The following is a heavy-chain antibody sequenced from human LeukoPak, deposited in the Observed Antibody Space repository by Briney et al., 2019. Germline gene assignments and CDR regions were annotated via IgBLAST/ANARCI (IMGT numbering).Heavy chain of an antibody. CDR3: ARRSSRFYGLDV. CDR1: GYSFTNYW. J-gene: IGHJ6*02. Sequence: GESLKISCKGSGYSFTNYWIAWVRQMPGEGLEWMGSIYPGDSDTTYNPSFQGQVTISADRSIKTAYLQWSSLKASDTAMYYCARRSSRFYGLDVWGQGTTVTVSS. V-gene: IGHV5-51*01. CDR2: IYPGDSDT. D-gene: IGHD3-10*01.